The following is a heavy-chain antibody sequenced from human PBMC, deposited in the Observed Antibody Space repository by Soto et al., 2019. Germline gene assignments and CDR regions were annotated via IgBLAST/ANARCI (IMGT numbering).Heavy chain of an antibody. CDR2: IIPIFGTA. Sequence: SAKVSFRDSGGTFSSYAISWVRQAPVQGLEWMGGIIPIFGTANYAQKFQGRVTITADKSTSTAYMELSSLRSEDTAVYYCATGAVSRFLEWLSSGVWFDPWGQGALVTVYS. V-gene: IGHV1-69*06. D-gene: IGHD3-3*01. CDR3: ATGAVSRFLEWLSSGVWFDP. J-gene: IGHJ5*02. CDR1: GGTFSSYA.